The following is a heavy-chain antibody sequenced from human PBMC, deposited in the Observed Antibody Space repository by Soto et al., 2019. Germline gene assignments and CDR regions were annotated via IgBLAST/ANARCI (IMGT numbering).Heavy chain of an antibody. V-gene: IGHV4-4*07. CDR2: IYTSGST. CDR1: GGSISSYY. Sequence: QVQLQESGPGLVKPSETLSLTCTVSGGSISSYYWSWIRQPAGKGLEWIGRIYTSGSTNYNPSLKSRVTMSVDTSKNQFSLKLSSVTAADTAVYYCASTGYKPGFYYFDYWGQGTLVTVSS. J-gene: IGHJ4*02. D-gene: IGHD1-1*01. CDR3: ASTGYKPGFYYFDY.